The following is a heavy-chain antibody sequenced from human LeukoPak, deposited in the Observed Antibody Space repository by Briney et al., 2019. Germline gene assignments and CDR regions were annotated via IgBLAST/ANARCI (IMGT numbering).Heavy chain of an antibody. J-gene: IGHJ4*02. CDR1: GGSISSYY. CDR3: ARTYCSGGSCYFPRDY. CDR2: IYYSGST. Sequence: TSETLSLTCTVPGGSISSYYWSWIRQPPGKGLEWIGYIYYSGSTNYNPSLKSRVTISVDTSKNQFSLKLSSVTAADTAVYYCARTYCSGGSCYFPRDYWGQGTLVTVSS. D-gene: IGHD2-15*01. V-gene: IGHV4-59*01.